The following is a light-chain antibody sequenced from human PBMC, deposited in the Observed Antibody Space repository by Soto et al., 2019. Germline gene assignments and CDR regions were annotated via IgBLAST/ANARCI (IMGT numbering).Light chain of an antibody. Sequence: QSALTQPASVSGSPGQSITISCTGTSSDVGGYNYVSWYQQHPGKAPKLMIYEVNNRPSGVSFRFSASKSGNTASLTISRLQAEDEADYYCASYTTSPALGGVFGGGTKLTVL. V-gene: IGLV2-14*01. CDR1: SSDVGGYNY. CDR3: ASYTTSPALGGV. CDR2: EVN. J-gene: IGLJ2*01.